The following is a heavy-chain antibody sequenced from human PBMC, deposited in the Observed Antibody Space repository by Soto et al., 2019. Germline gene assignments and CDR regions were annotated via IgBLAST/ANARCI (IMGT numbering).Heavy chain of an antibody. CDR2: IWYDGSNK. CDR3: ARDMVQRGMVRGVGFDY. CDR1: GFTFSSYG. D-gene: IGHD3-10*01. Sequence: QVQLVESGGGVVQPGRSLRLSCAASGFTFSSYGMHWVRQAPGKGLEWVAVIWYDGSNKYYADSVKGRFTISRDNSKNPLYLQMNSLRAEDPAVYYRARDMVQRGMVRGVGFDYWGQGTLVTVSS. V-gene: IGHV3-33*01. J-gene: IGHJ4*02.